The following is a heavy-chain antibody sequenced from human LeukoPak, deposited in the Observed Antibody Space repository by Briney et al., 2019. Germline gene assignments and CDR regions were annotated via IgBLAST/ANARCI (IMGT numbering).Heavy chain of an antibody. CDR1: GGSISSYY. CDR2: IYTSGST. V-gene: IGHV4-4*07. Sequence: SETLSLTCTVSGGSISSYYWSWIRQPAGKGLEWIGRIYTSGSTNYNASLKSRVSMSVDTSKNQFSLKLSSVTAADTAVYYCVVSPNQDFFDYWGQGPLVTVSS. CDR3: VVSPNQDFFDY. J-gene: IGHJ4*02.